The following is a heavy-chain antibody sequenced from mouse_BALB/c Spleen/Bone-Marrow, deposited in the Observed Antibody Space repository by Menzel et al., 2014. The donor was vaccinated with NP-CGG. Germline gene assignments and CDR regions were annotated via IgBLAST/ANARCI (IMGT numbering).Heavy chain of an antibody. V-gene: IGHV14-3*02. CDR3: ATGFAY. Sequence: EVQLQQSGAELVKPGASVKLSCTASGFNIKDTYMHWVKQRPEQGLEWIGRIDPANGNTKYDPKLQGKATITADTSSNTAYLQLSSLTSEDTAVYYCATGFAYWGTRDSVTVSA. J-gene: IGHJ3*01. CDR1: GFNIKDTY. CDR2: IDPANGNT.